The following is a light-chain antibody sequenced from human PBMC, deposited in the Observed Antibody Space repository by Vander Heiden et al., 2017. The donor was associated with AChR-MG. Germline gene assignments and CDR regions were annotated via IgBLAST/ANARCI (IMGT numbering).Light chain of an antibody. CDR3: QQYGSSPWT. V-gene: IGKV3-20*01. Sequence: EIVLTQSPGTLSLSPGVGATLSCRASQSVTSTYLAWYQQKPGQAPRLLIYGASSRATGIPDRFSGSGSGTDFTLSISRLEPEDFAVYYCQQYGSSPWTFGPGTKVEIK. CDR1: QSVTSTY. CDR2: GAS. J-gene: IGKJ1*01.